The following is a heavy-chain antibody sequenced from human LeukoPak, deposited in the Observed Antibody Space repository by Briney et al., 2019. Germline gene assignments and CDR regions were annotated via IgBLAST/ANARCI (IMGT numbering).Heavy chain of an antibody. Sequence: GASLRLSCAASGFTFSNYAMSWVRQAPGKGLELVSAITGGGSGIYYADSMKSRFIISRDNSKNTLYLQINSLRAEDTAVYYCAKWGDYDVLTGYYVSDYWGQGTLVTVSS. V-gene: IGHV3-23*01. CDR2: ITGGGSGI. CDR1: GFTFSNYA. J-gene: IGHJ4*02. D-gene: IGHD3-9*01. CDR3: AKWGDYDVLTGYYVSDY.